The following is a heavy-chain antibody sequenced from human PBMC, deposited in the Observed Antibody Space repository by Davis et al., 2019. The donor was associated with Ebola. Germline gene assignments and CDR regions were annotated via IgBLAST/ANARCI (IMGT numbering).Heavy chain of an antibody. V-gene: IGHV1-3*01. D-gene: IGHD4-11*01. CDR1: GGTFSSYA. J-gene: IGHJ6*02. CDR3: ARDPGTTVGIYYYYGMDV. Sequence: ASVQVSCKASGGTFSSYAISWVRQAPGQRLEWMGWINAGNGNTKYSQKFQGRVTITRDTSASTAYMELSSLRSEDTAVYYCARDPGTTVGIYYYYGMDVWGQGTTVTVSS. CDR2: INAGNGNT.